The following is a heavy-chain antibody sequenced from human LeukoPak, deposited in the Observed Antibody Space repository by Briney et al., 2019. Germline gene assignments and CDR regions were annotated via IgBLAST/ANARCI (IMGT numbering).Heavy chain of an antibody. V-gene: IGHV4-59*08. Sequence: SETLSLTCTVSGGSISSYYWSWIRQPPGKGLEWIGYIYYSGSTNYNPSLKSRVTISVDTSKNQFSLKLSSVTAADTAVYYCARGIAAVPAPFDYWGQGTLVTVSS. J-gene: IGHJ4*02. D-gene: IGHD6-13*01. CDR2: IYYSGST. CDR3: ARGIAAVPAPFDY. CDR1: GGSISSYY.